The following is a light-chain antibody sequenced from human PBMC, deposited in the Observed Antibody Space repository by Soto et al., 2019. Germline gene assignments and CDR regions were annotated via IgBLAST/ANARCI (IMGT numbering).Light chain of an antibody. CDR1: SSYFGTYNL. Sequence: QSVLTQPASVSGSPGQSITISCTGTSSYFGTYNLVSWYQHHPGKAPKLLIYEATKRPPGVSDRFSGSKSGYTASLTISGLQAEDGAEYFCFSFTTTSTHVFGTGTKVTVL. V-gene: IGLV2-14*02. CDR3: FSFTTTSTHV. CDR2: EAT. J-gene: IGLJ1*01.